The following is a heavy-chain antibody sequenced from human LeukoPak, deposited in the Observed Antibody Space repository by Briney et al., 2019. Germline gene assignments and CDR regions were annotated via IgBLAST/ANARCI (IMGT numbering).Heavy chain of an antibody. J-gene: IGHJ4*02. V-gene: IGHV3-7*03. CDR1: GFTFSIHW. CDR2: IKPDGNDK. D-gene: IGHD3-10*02. CDR3: AKELDTMFFDY. Sequence: GGSLRLSCAASGFTFSIHWMTWVRQAPGKGLEWVATIKPDGNDKYFVDSVRGRFTISRDSGRKSVYLQMNSLTTDDTAFYFCAKELDTMFFDYWGQGALVTVSS.